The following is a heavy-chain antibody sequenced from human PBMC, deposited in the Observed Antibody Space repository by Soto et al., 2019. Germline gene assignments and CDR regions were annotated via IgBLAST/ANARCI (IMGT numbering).Heavy chain of an antibody. CDR1: GGTFSSYA. D-gene: IGHD1-26*01. Sequence: ASVKVSCKASGGTFSSYAISWVRQAPGQGLEWMGGIIPIFGTANYAQKFQGRVTITADESTRTAYMELSSLRSEDTAVYYCARGYSGSYSHRYYRQYYFDYWGQGTLVTVSS. J-gene: IGHJ4*02. V-gene: IGHV1-69*13. CDR2: IIPIFGTA. CDR3: ARGYSGSYSHRYYRQYYFDY.